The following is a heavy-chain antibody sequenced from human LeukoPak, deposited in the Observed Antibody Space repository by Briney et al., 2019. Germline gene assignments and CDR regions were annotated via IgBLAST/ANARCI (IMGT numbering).Heavy chain of an antibody. J-gene: IGHJ4*02. Sequence: GGSLRLSCAASGFTFSSYWMSWVRQAPGKGLEWVANIKQDGSEKYYVDSVKGRFTISRDNAKNSLYLQMNSLRAEDTAVYYCAKERRPYDSSGYYYSVWGQGTLVTVSS. CDR3: AKERRPYDSSGYYYSV. CDR1: GFTFSSYW. D-gene: IGHD3-22*01. CDR2: IKQDGSEK. V-gene: IGHV3-7*03.